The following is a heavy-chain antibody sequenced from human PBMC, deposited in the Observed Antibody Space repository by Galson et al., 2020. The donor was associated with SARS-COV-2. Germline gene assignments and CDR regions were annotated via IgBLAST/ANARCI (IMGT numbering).Heavy chain of an antibody. CDR2: ISGSGGST. Sequence: GESLKISCAASGFTFSSYAMSWVRQAPGKGLEWVSAISGSGGSTYYADSVKGRFTISRDNSKNTLYLQMNSLRAEDTAVYYCAKRIDYDFWSGYSLGSHYYGMDVWGQGTTVTVSS. CDR1: GFTFSSYA. V-gene: IGHV3-23*01. D-gene: IGHD3-3*01. CDR3: AKRIDYDFWSGYSLGSHYYGMDV. J-gene: IGHJ6*02.